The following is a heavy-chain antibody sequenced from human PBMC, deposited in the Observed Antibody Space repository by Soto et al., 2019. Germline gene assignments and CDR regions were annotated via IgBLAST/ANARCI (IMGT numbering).Heavy chain of an antibody. D-gene: IGHD6-19*01. CDR2: IKQDGSAS. CDR3: VRVLKSIGWDNDVFDI. Sequence: PGGSLRLSCAASGFTFSAYWMSWVRQAPGKGLEFVGEIKQDGSASSYADSVEGRFSISKDNAENTLYLQMNNLRADDTAVYYCVRVLKSIGWDNDVFDIWGQGTMVTVSS. CDR1: GFTFSAYW. V-gene: IGHV3-7*01. J-gene: IGHJ3*02.